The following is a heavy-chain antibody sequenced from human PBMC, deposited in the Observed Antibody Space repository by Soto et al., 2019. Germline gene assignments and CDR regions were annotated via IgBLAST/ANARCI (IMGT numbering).Heavy chain of an antibody. D-gene: IGHD1-26*01. CDR2: ISTDGSYR. CDR3: GRDGAVGGTRGTIDY. J-gene: IGHJ4*02. Sequence: PGGSLRLSCAASGFTFSGHAMHWVRQAPGKGLDWVAAISTDGSYRVYADSVTGRFTVSRDNFKNTVDLQMDSLRVEDTAMYKCGRDGAVGGTRGTIDYWGQGTQVTVSS. V-gene: IGHV3-30-3*01. CDR1: GFTFSGHA.